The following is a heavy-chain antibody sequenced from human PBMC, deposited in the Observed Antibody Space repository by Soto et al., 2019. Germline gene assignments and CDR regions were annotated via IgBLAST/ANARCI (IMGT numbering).Heavy chain of an antibody. Sequence: GGTLRLSCAASGFTFSTYAMHWVRQAQGKGLEWMSFISHDGINNYSADSVKGRFTMSRDNFENTLYLQINRLRADDKAVYYCARDAYDKRDYYHRAQRCFEYGGQVTPVTVSS. D-gene: IGHD3-22*01. CDR3: ARDAYDKRDYYHRAQRCFEY. V-gene: IGHV3-30-3*01. CDR1: GFTFSTYA. J-gene: IGHJ4*02. CDR2: ISHDGINN.